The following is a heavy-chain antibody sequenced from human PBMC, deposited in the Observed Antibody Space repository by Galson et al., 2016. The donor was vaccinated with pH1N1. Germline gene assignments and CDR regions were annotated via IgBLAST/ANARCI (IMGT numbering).Heavy chain of an antibody. J-gene: IGHJ4*02. CDR1: GFTFNKVW. V-gene: IGHV3-15*01. CDR3: TSHLGYCSGGCCSGDY. CDR2: IKSEAESGTT. D-gene: IGHD2-15*01. Sequence: SLRLSCAASGFTFNKVWLSWVRQAPGKGLEWVGRIKSEAESGTTDYAAPVKGRFSISRDDSKNRLFLQMNSLKTEDTAVYYCTSHLGYCSGGCCSGDYWGPGTLGTVSS.